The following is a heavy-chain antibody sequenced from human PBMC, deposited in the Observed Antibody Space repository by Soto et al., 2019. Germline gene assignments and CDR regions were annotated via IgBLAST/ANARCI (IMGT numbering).Heavy chain of an antibody. Sequence: PGGSLGLSCASSGFTLSNAWMSWVRQAPGKGLEWVGRIKSKADGGTTDYAAPVKGRFTISRDDSKNTLYLQMNSLKTEDTAVYYCPTADVAVPGAEIDDWGQGPPVTSPQ. V-gene: IGHV3-15*01. J-gene: IGHJ4*02. CDR3: PTADVAVPGAEIDD. D-gene: IGHD6-19*01. CDR2: IKSKADGGTT. CDR1: GFTLSNAW.